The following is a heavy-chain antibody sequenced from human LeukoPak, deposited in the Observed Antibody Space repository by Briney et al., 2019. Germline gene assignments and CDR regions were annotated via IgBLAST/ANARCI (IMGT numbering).Heavy chain of an antibody. Sequence: PGGSLRLSCAASGFTFDDYAMTWVRHTPGKGLEWVSGINWNGGTTSYADSLKGRFTISRDNAKNSLYLQMNRLRAEDTTLYYCARGDKIRLGSPIVHSSGWYMFDYWGQGTLVTVSS. J-gene: IGHJ4*02. CDR3: ARGDKIRLGSPIVHSSGWYMFDY. CDR1: GFTFDDYA. V-gene: IGHV3-20*04. CDR2: INWNGGTT. D-gene: IGHD6-19*01.